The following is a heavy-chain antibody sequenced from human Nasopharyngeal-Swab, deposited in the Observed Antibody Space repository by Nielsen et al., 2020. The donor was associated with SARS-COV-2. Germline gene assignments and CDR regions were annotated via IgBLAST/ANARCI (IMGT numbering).Heavy chain of an antibody. CDR3: ARAKQWLVLRWFDP. CDR2: INHSGST. V-gene: IGHV4-34*01. Sequence: SETLSLTCAVHGGSFSGYYWSWIRQPPGKGLEWIGEINHSGSTNYNPSLKSRVTISVDTSKNQSSLKLSSVTAADTAVYYCARAKQWLVLRWFDPWGQGTLVTVSS. CDR1: GGSFSGYY. J-gene: IGHJ5*02. D-gene: IGHD6-19*01.